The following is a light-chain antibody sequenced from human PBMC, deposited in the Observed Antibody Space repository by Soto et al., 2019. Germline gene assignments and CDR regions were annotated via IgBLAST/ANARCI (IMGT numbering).Light chain of an antibody. CDR1: QSISSNY. J-gene: IGKJ1*01. Sequence: VVLTQSPGTLSVSPGERATLSCRASQSISSNYLAWYRQKPGQAPSLVIYGTSSRATGIPDRFSGSGSGTDFTLTITRLEPEDSAVYYCQHYGTPHAFGQGTKVDIK. CDR3: QHYGTPHA. V-gene: IGKV3-20*01. CDR2: GTS.